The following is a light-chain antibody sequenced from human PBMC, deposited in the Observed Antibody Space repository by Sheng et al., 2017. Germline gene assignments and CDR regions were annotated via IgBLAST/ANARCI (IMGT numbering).Light chain of an antibody. Sequence: EIVLTQSPATLSLSPGERATLSCRASQSVSSYLAWYQQKPGQAPRLLIYDASNRATGIPARFSGSWAATDFTLTISSVESDDFAVYYCQQRSNWPPIFTFGPGTRVDI. CDR1: QSVSSY. J-gene: IGKJ3*01. CDR3: QQRSNWPPIFT. V-gene: IGKV3-11*01. CDR2: DAS.